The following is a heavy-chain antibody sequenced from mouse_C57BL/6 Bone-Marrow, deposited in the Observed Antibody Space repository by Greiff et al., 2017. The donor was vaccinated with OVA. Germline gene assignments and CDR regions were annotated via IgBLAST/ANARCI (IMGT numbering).Heavy chain of an antibody. V-gene: IGHV2-4*01. Sequence: VKVVESGPGLVQPSQSLSITCTVSGFSLTSYGVHWVRQPPGKGLEWLGVIWSGGSTDYNAAFISRLSISKDNSKSQVFFKMNSLQADDTAIYYCAKQIYYDPDGRAYWGQGTLVTVSA. CDR1: GFSLTSYG. CDR3: AKQIYYDPDGRAY. D-gene: IGHD2-4*01. J-gene: IGHJ3*01. CDR2: IWSGGST.